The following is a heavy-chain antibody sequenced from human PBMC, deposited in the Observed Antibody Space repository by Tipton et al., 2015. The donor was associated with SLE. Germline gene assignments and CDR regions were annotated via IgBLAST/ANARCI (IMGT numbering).Heavy chain of an antibody. CDR2: ISSDTTYI. V-gene: IGHV3-21*01. D-gene: IGHD4-17*01. CDR1: GFTFSTYT. J-gene: IGHJ4*02. CDR3: ASWGRMTTVSR. Sequence: SLRLSCAASGFTFSTYTMNWVRQAPGKGLEWVSSISSDTTYISYTDSVKGRFTISRDNAKNSLFLQMNSLRVEDTAVYYCASWGRMTTVSRWGQGTLVTVSS.